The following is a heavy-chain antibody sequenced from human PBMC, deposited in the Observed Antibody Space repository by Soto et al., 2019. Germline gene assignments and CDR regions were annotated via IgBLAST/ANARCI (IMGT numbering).Heavy chain of an antibody. J-gene: IGHJ4*02. V-gene: IGHV1-18*04. CDR1: GYTFTSYG. D-gene: IGHD3-9*01. Sequence: QVQLVQSGAEVKKPGASVQVSCKASGYTFTSYGISWVRQAPGQGLEWMGWISAYNGNTNYAQKLQGRVTMTTDTSTSTAYMELRSLRSDDTAVYYCARLTYYDILTGYEPPYYFDYWGQGTLVTVSS. CDR3: ARLTYYDILTGYEPPYYFDY. CDR2: ISAYNGNT.